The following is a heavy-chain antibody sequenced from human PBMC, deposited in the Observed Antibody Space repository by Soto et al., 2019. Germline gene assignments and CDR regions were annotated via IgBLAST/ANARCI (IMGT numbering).Heavy chain of an antibody. J-gene: IGHJ4*02. V-gene: IGHV1-2*04. CDR1: GYTFTGYY. CDR3: ANRGYSYGFVIY. CDR2: INPNSGGT. D-gene: IGHD5-18*01. Sequence: ASVKVSCKASGYTFTGYYMHWVRQAPGQGLEWMGWINPNSGGTNYAQKFQGWVTMTRDTSISTAYMELSSLRSEDTAVYYCANRGYSYGFVIYWGQGTLVTVS.